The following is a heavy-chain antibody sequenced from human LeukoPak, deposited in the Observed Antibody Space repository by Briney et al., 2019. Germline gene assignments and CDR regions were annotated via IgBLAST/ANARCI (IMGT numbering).Heavy chain of an antibody. CDR1: GGSFSGYY. CDR2: INHSGST. D-gene: IGHD6-19*01. CDR3: ARRYGSDWYGSVGY. V-gene: IGHV4-34*01. J-gene: IGHJ4*02. Sequence: PSETLSLTCAVYGGSFSGYYWSWIRQPPGKGLEWIGEINHSGSTNYNPSLKSRATISVDTSKNQFSLKLSSVTAADTAVYYCARRYGSDWYGSVGYWGQGTLVTVSS.